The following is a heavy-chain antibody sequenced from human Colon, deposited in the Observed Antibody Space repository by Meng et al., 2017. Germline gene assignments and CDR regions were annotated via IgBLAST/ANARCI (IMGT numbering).Heavy chain of an antibody. CDR1: GYSFIGYH. Sequence: QVQLVQSGAEVKSPGASVKVYCKASGYSFIGYHLHWVRQAPGQGLEWVGRINPNTGGTNYAQKFQGRVTLTSDTSMSIAYMEMSSLISDDTAVYYCARVPFYYDRSGFYLDSWGQGTLVTVSS. D-gene: IGHD3-22*01. CDR3: ARVPFYYDRSGFYLDS. J-gene: IGHJ4*02. CDR2: INPNTGGT. V-gene: IGHV1-2*06.